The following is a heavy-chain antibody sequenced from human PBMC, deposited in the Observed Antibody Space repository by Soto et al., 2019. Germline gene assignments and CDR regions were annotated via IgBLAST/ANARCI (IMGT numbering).Heavy chain of an antibody. CDR1: GYTFTSYA. CDR3: ARAYYYDSSGYYPHHPIDY. J-gene: IGHJ4*02. Sequence: QVQLVQSGAEVKKPGASVKVSCKASGYTFTSYAMHWVRQAPGQRLERMGWINAGNGNTKYSQKLQGRVTITRDTSGSTAYMELSSLRSTDTAVYYCARAYYYDSSGYYPHHPIDYWGQGTLVTVSS. V-gene: IGHV1-3*01. D-gene: IGHD3-22*01. CDR2: INAGNGNT.